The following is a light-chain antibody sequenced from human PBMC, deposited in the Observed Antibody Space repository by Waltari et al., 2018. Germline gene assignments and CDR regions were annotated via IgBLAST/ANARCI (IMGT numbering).Light chain of an antibody. J-gene: IGKJ4*01. Sequence: TCRASQEVGDFLVGFQQRPGKAPESLIDAASTLHGGVASRFSGSGSGTDVTRTISSLQPEDSGTYCCQQYQDYPHTFGGGTRVEVK. CDR3: QQYQDYPHT. CDR1: QEVGDF. CDR2: AAS. V-gene: IGKV1-16*01.